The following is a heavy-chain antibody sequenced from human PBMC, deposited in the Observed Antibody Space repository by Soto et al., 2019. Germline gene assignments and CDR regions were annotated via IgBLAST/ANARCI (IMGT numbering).Heavy chain of an antibody. J-gene: IGHJ5*02. CDR3: ASQIQPRLGKFDP. D-gene: IGHD5-18*01. CDR1: GGSISSSNW. Sequence: QVQLQESGPGLVKPSGTLSLTCAVSGGSISSSNWWSWVRQPPGKGLEWIGEIYHSGSTNYNPSLQSRVAISVDKSKNQFSLKLSSVTAADTAVYYCASQIQPRLGKFDPWGQGTLVTVSS. V-gene: IGHV4-4*02. CDR2: IYHSGST.